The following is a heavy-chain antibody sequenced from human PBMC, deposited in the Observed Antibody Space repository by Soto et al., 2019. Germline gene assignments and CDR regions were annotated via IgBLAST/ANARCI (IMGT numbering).Heavy chain of an antibody. Sequence: GESLKISCKSYGYSFTTYWIAWVRQMPGKGLEWMGSIHPGESDTRYSPSFQGQVTISADTSITTAYLQWSGLRASDTAMYFCARHLVGSTRGNFDYWGQGTLVTVSS. V-gene: IGHV5-51*01. D-gene: IGHD2-2*01. CDR1: GYSFTTYW. CDR3: ARHLVGSTRGNFDY. CDR2: IHPGESDT. J-gene: IGHJ4*01.